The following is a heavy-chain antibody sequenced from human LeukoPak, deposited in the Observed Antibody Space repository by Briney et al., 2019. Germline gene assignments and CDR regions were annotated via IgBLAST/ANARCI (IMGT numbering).Heavy chain of an antibody. D-gene: IGHD2-2*01. V-gene: IGHV3-7*01. CDR1: GLTFSSYW. CDR2: INQDGSGK. J-gene: IGHJ4*02. Sequence: PGGSLRLSCAVSGLTFSSYWMSWVRQAPGKGLEWVANINQDGSGKYYADSLKGRFTISRDNAKNSLYLQVNGLRAEDTAVYYCARDLKYLPHYWGQGTLVTVSS. CDR3: ARDLKYLPHY.